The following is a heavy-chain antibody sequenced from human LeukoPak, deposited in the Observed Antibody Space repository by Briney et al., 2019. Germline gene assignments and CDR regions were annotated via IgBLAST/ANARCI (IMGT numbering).Heavy chain of an antibody. CDR2: INHSGST. Sequence: SETLSLXCAVYGGSFSGYYWSWIRQPPGKGLEWIGEINHSGSTNYNPSLKSRVTISVDTSKNQFSLKLSSVTAADTAVYYCARGRITIFGVVPFFDYWGQGTLVTVSS. CDR1: GGSFSGYY. J-gene: IGHJ4*02. V-gene: IGHV4-34*01. D-gene: IGHD3-3*01. CDR3: ARGRITIFGVVPFFDY.